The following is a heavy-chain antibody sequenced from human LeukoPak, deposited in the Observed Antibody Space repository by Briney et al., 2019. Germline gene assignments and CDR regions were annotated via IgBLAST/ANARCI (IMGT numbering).Heavy chain of an antibody. CDR1: GFTFSNYW. CDR3: ARDVLGDGYNDY. J-gene: IGHJ4*02. CDR2: ISSSSSYI. D-gene: IGHD5-24*01. V-gene: IGHV3-21*01. Sequence: GGSLRLSCAASGFTFSNYWMNWVRQAPGKGLEWVSSISSSSSYIYYADSVKGRFTISRDNAKNSLYLQMNGLRAEDTAVNYCARDVLGDGYNDYWGQGTLVTVSS.